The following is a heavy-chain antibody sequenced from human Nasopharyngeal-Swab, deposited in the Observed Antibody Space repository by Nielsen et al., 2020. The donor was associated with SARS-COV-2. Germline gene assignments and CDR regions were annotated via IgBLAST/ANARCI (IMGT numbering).Heavy chain of an antibody. CDR1: GFTFSSYG. CDR3: AKGPYYYYYMDV. J-gene: IGHJ6*03. Sequence: GESLKISCAASGFTFSSYGMHWVRQAPGKGLEWVAVISYDGSNKYYADSVKGRFTISRDNSKNTLYLQMNSLRAEDTAVYYSAKGPYYYYYMDVWGKGTTVTVSS. V-gene: IGHV3-30*18. CDR2: ISYDGSNK.